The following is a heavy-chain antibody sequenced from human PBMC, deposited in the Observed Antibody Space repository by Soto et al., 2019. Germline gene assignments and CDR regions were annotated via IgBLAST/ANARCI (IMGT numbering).Heavy chain of an antibody. D-gene: IGHD7-27*01. J-gene: IGHJ4*02. CDR2: IYYNGNT. CDR1: GGSISSGDYY. Sequence: SETLSLTCTVSGGSISSGDYYWSWIRQPPGKGLEWIGYIYYNGNTNYNPSLKSRVTMSVDTPKNQISLKLSSVTAADTAVYYCARANWYSEYWGQGTLVTVSS. V-gene: IGHV4-61*08. CDR3: ARANWYSEY.